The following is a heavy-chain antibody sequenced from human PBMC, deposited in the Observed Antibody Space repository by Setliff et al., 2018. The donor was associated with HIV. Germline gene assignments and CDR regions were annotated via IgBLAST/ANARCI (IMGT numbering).Heavy chain of an antibody. V-gene: IGHV4-61*09. J-gene: IGHJ3*02. CDR3: ARASTMIVVVIKGFDI. CDR2: IYTSGST. Sequence: SETLSLTCTVSGGSISSGSFYWSWIRQPAGKGLEWIGHIYTSGSTDYNPSLKSLVSISVDTSKNQFSLKLSSVTAADTAVYYCARASTMIVVVIKGFDIWGQGTMVTVS. CDR1: GGSISSGSFY. D-gene: IGHD3-22*01.